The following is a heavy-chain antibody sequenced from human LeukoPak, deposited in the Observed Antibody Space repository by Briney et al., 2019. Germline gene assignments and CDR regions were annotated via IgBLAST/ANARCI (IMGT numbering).Heavy chain of an antibody. D-gene: IGHD6-19*01. Sequence: ASVKVSCKASGYTFTGYYMHWVRQAPGQGLEWMGRIIPIFGTRNYAQKFQGRVTMTEDTSTDTAYMELSSLRSEDTAVYYCATEVLVSSGWDYWGQGTLVTVSS. J-gene: IGHJ4*02. CDR1: GYTFTGYY. V-gene: IGHV1-2*06. CDR3: ATEVLVSSGWDY. CDR2: IIPIFGTR.